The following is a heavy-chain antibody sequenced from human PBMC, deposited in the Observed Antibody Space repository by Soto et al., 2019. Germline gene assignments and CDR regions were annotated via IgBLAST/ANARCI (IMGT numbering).Heavy chain of an antibody. CDR3: ARLNCGGGCNLSPFDY. Sequence: PSETLSLTCTVSGGSISRYYWSWIRQPPGKELEWIGYTSERGSTNYNDSLKSRVTISIDTSKNHFSLRLNFVTAADTDVYYCARLNCGGGCNLSPFDYWGQGTLVTVSS. CDR1: GGSISRYY. D-gene: IGHD2-21*02. CDR2: TSERGST. V-gene: IGHV4-59*01. J-gene: IGHJ4*02.